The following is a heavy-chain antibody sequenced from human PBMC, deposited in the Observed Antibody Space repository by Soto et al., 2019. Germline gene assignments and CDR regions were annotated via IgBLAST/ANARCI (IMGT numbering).Heavy chain of an antibody. CDR2: IIPISGTT. J-gene: IGHJ6*02. CDR3: ARGYCSGGNCYSGMHV. D-gene: IGHD2-15*01. V-gene: IGHV1-69*13. CDR1: GGTFSTHA. Sequence: SVKVSCKAPGGTFSTHAIIWVRQAPGHGLEWMGGIIPISGTTYYTQKFQGRVTITADEPTSTAFMELSSLKSDDTAVFYCARGYCSGGNCYSGMHVWGQGTMVTSP.